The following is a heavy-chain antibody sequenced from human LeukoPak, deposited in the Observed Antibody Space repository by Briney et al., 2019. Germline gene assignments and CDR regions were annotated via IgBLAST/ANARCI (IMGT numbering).Heavy chain of an antibody. CDR2: ISSSASYI. CDR1: GFTFSSYT. CDR3: ATWDDYGDFVAFEY. J-gene: IGHJ4*02. D-gene: IGHD4-17*01. Sequence: GGSLRLSCGGSGFTFSSYTMNWVRQAPGKGLEWVASISSSASYIYYADSVRGRFTISRDDAKKSVFLHMNSLRAEDTAVYFCATWDDYGDFVAFEYWGQGTLVTVSS. V-gene: IGHV3-21*01.